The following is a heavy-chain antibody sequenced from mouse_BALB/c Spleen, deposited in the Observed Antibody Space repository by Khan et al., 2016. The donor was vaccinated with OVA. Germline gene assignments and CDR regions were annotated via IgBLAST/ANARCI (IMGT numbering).Heavy chain of an antibody. Sequence: QIQLVQSGPELKKPGETVKISCKASGHTFTKYGMNWVKQAPGKGLKWMGWINTYTGETTYADDFNGRFAFSLETSASTAYLQINNLKTEDTATYFCARPPYYSYVMDYWGQGTSVTVSS. CDR2: INTYTGET. V-gene: IGHV9-3-1*01. J-gene: IGHJ4*01. D-gene: IGHD2-10*01. CDR3: ARPPYYSYVMDY. CDR1: GHTFTKYG.